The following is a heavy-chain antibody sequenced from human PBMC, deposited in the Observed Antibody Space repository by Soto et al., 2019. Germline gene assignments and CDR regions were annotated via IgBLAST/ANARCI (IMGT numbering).Heavy chain of an antibody. V-gene: IGHV4-59*08. CDR3: ARRYGSAIDY. CDR2: IYYSGST. Sequence: QVQLQESGPGLLKPSETLSLTCTVSGGTISSWYWSWIRQPPGKGLEWIGYIYYSGSTNCNPSIKSRVTISVDTSKNQFSLKLSSVTAADTAVYYCARRYGSAIDYWGQGTLVTVSS. CDR1: GGTISSWY. J-gene: IGHJ4*02. D-gene: IGHD1-26*01.